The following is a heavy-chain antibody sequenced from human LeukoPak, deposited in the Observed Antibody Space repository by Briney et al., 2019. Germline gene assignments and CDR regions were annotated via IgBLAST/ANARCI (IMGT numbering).Heavy chain of an antibody. CDR2: ISGSGDST. J-gene: IGHJ4*02. CDR1: GFTFSNYG. Sequence: PGRSLRLSCAASGFTFSNYGMSWVRQAPGKGLEWVSGISGSGDSTFYAGSVKGRFTISRDNSKNTRYLQMNSLRAEDAAVYYCAKAPVTTCSGAYCYPFDYWGQGTLVTVSS. CDR3: AKAPVTTCSGAYCYPFDY. D-gene: IGHD2-15*01. V-gene: IGHV3-23*01.